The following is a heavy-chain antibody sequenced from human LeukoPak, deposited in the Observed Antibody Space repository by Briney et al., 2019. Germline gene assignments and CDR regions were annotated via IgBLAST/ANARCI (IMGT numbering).Heavy chain of an antibody. CDR3: AASSIAAAGIFPEGY. CDR2: INHSGST. V-gene: IGHV4-34*01. J-gene: IGHJ4*02. CDR1: GGSFSGYY. Sequence: SETLSLTCAVYGGSFSGYYWSWISHPPGKGLELIEEINHSGSTNYNPSLKSRVTISVDTSKNQFSLKLSSVTAADTAVYYCAASSIAAAGIFPEGYWGQGTLVTVSS. D-gene: IGHD6-13*01.